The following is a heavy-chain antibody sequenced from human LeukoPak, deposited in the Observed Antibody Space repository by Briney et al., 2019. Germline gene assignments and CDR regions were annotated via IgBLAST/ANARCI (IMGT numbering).Heavy chain of an antibody. CDR2: INSDGSST. D-gene: IGHD2-2*01. Sequence: GGSLRLSCAASGFTFSTYWMHWVRQAPGKGLVWVSRINSDGSSTSYADSVKGRFTISRDNAKNTLYLQMNSLRAEDTAVYYCARSGAAAMRGQYYYYYYMDVWGKGTTVTVSS. CDR3: ARSGAAAMRGQYYYYYYMDV. V-gene: IGHV3-74*01. J-gene: IGHJ6*03. CDR1: GFTFSTYW.